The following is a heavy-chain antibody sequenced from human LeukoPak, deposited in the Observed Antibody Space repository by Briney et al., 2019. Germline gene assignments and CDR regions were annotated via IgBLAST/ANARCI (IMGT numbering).Heavy chain of an antibody. V-gene: IGHV4-59*01. J-gene: IGHJ5*02. CDR1: GGSISRYY. Sequence: PSETLSLTCTVSGGSISRYYWRWIRQPPGKGLEWVGYIYYSGSTNYKPSLKRRVTLSVDRSKNQFSLTVSSLTDADGAVYYCARDHYYVWSRPSLGVWFDPWGQGALVTVAS. D-gene: IGHD3-3*01. CDR2: IYYSGST. CDR3: ARDHYYVWSRPSLGVWFDP.